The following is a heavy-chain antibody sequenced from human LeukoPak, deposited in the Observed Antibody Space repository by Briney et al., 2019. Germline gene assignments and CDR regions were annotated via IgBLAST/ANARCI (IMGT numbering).Heavy chain of an antibody. Sequence: GGSLRLPCAASGFTFSTHGMHWVRQAPDRGLEWVAVIWYDGSNKYYADSVKGRFTISRDNSKNTLYLQMNSLRAEDTAVYYCASQDSSGYYLDYWGQGTLVTVSS. J-gene: IGHJ4*02. CDR1: GFTFSTHG. V-gene: IGHV3-33*01. D-gene: IGHD3-22*01. CDR2: IWYDGSNK. CDR3: ASQDSSGYYLDY.